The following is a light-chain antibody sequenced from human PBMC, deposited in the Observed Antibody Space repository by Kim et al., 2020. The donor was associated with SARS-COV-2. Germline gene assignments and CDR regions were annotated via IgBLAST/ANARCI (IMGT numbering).Light chain of an antibody. CDR2: KAS. V-gene: IGKV1-5*03. CDR3: QHYSRYPYT. J-gene: IGKJ2*01. Sequence: SASVGDRVTIPCRASQDISTWLAWYQQKPGKAPNLLIYKASNLESGVPSRFSGSGSGTGFTLTISSLQPDDFATYYCQHYSRYPYTFGQGTKLEI. CDR1: QDISTW.